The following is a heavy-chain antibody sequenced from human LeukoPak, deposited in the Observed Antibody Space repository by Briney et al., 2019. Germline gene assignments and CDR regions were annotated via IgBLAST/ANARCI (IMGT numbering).Heavy chain of an antibody. Sequence: PSETLSLTCTVSGGSISSYYWSWIRQPPARGREWIGGIYHSGSTYYNPSLKSRVTISVDTSKSQFSLKLRSVTAADTAVYYCARVIWSGYSYFDDGGQGTLVTVHS. V-gene: IGHV4-59*08. J-gene: IGHJ4*02. CDR3: ARVIWSGYSYFDD. CDR1: GGSISSYY. D-gene: IGHD3-3*01. CDR2: IYHSGST.